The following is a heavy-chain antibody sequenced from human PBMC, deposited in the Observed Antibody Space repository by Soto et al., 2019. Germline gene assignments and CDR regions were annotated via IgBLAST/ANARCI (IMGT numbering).Heavy chain of an antibody. V-gene: IGHV1-46*01. CDR1: GYTFTSYY. J-gene: IGHJ5*02. CDR3: ARASDFWSGYIWFDP. D-gene: IGHD3-3*01. Sequence: ASVKVSCKASGYTFTSYYMHWVRQAPGQGLEWMGIINPNGGSTSYAQKLQGRVTMTTDTSTSTAYMELRSLRSDDTAVYYCARASDFWSGYIWFDPWGQGTLVTVSS. CDR2: INPNGGST.